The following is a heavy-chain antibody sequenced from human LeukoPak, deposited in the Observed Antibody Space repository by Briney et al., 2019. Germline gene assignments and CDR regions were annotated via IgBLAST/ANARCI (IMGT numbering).Heavy chain of an antibody. V-gene: IGHV3-30-3*01. CDR3: AKEYYYDSSGFYYFDY. CDR1: GFTFSSYA. CDR2: ISYDGSNK. D-gene: IGHD3-22*01. J-gene: IGHJ4*02. Sequence: GRSLRLSCAASGFTFSSYAMHWVRQAPGKGLEWVAVISYDGSNKYYADSVKGRFTISRDNSKNTLYLQMNSLRAEDTAVYYCAKEYYYDSSGFYYFDYWGQGTLVTVSS.